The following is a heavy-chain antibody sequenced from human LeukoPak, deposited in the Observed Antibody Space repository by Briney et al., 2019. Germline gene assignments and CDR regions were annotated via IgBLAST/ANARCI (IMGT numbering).Heavy chain of an antibody. CDR2: ISAYNGNT. CDR3: ARVREDILTGYPDRDFDY. V-gene: IGHV1-18*04. Sequence: GASVKVSCKASGYTFTSYGISWVRQAPGQGLEWMGWISAYNGNTNYAQKLQGRVTMTTDTSTSTAYMELRSLRSDDTAVYYCARVREDILTGYPDRDFDYWGQGTLVTVSS. J-gene: IGHJ4*02. D-gene: IGHD3-9*01. CDR1: GYTFTSYG.